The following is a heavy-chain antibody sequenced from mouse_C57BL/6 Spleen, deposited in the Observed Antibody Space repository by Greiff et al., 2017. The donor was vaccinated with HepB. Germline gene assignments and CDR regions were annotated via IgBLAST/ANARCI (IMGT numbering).Heavy chain of an antibody. J-gene: IGHJ2*01. CDR1: GYTFTGYW. V-gene: IGHV1-9*01. CDR2: ILPGSDST. D-gene: IGHD1-1*01. Sequence: VQLQQSGAELMKPGASVKLSCKATGYTFTGYWIEWVKQRPGHGLEWIGEILPGSDSTNYNEKFKGKATFTADTSSNTAYMQLSSLTTEDSAIYYCARKTYYYGSSYDYWGQGTTLTVSS. CDR3: ARKTYYYGSSYDY.